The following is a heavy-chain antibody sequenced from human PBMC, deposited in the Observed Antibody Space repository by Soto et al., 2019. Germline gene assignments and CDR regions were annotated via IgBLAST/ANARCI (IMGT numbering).Heavy chain of an antibody. D-gene: IGHD3-9*01. Sequence: GGSLRLSCAASGFTFSSYWMHWVRQAPGKGLVWVSRINSDGSSTSYADSVKGRFTISRDNAKNTLYLQMNSLRAEDTAVYYCARDGPPVYYDILTGYHYYYYMDVWGKGTTVTVSS. CDR3: ARDGPPVYYDILTGYHYYYYMDV. CDR1: GFTFSSYW. J-gene: IGHJ6*03. CDR2: INSDGSST. V-gene: IGHV3-74*01.